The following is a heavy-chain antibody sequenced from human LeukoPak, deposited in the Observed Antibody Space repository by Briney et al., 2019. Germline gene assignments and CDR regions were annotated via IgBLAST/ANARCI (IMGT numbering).Heavy chain of an antibody. D-gene: IGHD3-22*01. J-gene: IGHJ6*03. CDR2: IHHGGTT. CDR3: ARDRFDDSNGYYYHSYYYMNV. Sequence: NPSGTLSLTCAVSGGSITSGNWWTWVRQSPGKGLEWIGEIHHGGTTNYNPSLKSRVIISVDTSKNQFSLKLSSVTAADTAVYYCARDRFDDSNGYYYHSYYYMNVWGKGTTVTVSS. CDR1: GGSITSGNW. V-gene: IGHV4-4*02.